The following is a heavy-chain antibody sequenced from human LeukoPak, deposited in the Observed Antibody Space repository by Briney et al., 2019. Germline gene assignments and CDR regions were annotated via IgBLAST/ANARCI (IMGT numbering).Heavy chain of an antibody. CDR3: ATGGHVRVYDSSAYYGHY. CDR2: INPNRGST. Sequence: ASVKVSCKASGYTFTSYYMYWVRQAPGQGLEWMGIINPNRGSTSYAQKFQGRVTMPRDMSTSTVYMELSSLRSEDTAVYYCATGGHVRVYDSSAYYGHYWGQGTLVTVSS. J-gene: IGHJ4*02. D-gene: IGHD3-22*01. V-gene: IGHV1-46*01. CDR1: GYTFTSYY.